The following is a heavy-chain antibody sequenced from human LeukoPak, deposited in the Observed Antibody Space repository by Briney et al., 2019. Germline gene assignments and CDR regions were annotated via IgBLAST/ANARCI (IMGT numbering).Heavy chain of an antibody. V-gene: IGHV3-30-3*02. J-gene: IGHJ4*02. CDR3: AKSAGKRRHLIRAVTGYYLDY. Sequence: PGRSLRLSCAASGFTFSSYAMHWVRQAPGKGLEWVAVISYDGSNKYYADSVKGRFTISRDNSKNTLYLQVNSLRAEDTAVYYCAKSAGKRRHLIRAVTGYYLDYWGQGTLVTVSS. CDR2: ISYDGSNK. CDR1: GFTFSSYA. D-gene: IGHD2-21*02.